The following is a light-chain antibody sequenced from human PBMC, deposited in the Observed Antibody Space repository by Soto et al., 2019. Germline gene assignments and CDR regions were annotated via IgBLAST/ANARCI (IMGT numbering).Light chain of an antibody. CDR3: QHYNSYSEE. CDR2: QAS. J-gene: IGKJ1*01. Sequence: DIQMTQSPSTMSASVGDRVTITCGASQSIDSWLAWYQQKPGKAPKFLMDQASTLTSGVPSRFSGSGYATQFTLTISSLQPADFATYYCQHYNSYSEEFGHGTKVDTK. V-gene: IGKV1-5*03. CDR1: QSIDSW.